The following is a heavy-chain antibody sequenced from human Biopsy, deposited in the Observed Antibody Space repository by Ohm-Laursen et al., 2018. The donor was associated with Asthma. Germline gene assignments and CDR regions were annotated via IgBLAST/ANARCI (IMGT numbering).Heavy chain of an antibody. CDR2: IKEDGSEK. V-gene: IGHV3-7*05. CDR3: ARDVDLRSVY. D-gene: IGHD2-15*01. J-gene: IGHJ4*02. Sequence: SLRLSCTASGFTFSTSCMTCVRQAPGKGLEWVANIKEDGSEKNYVDSVKGRFTISRDNGKNSLSLQMNSLRAEDTAVYYCARDVDLRSVYWGQGTLVTVSS. CDR1: GFTFSTSC.